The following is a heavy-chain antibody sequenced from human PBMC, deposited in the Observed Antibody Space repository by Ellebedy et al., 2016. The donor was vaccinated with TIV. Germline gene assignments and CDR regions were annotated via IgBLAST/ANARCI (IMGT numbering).Heavy chain of an antibody. CDR3: ARPQNGMPYGMDV. Sequence: SVKVSXXASGGTFSSYAISWVRQAPGQGLEWMGGIIPIFGTANYAQKFQGRVTITADESTSTAYMELSSLRSEDTAVYYCARPQNGMPYGMDVWGQGTTVTVSS. V-gene: IGHV1-69*13. CDR2: IIPIFGTA. J-gene: IGHJ6*02. CDR1: GGTFSSYA. D-gene: IGHD2-2*01.